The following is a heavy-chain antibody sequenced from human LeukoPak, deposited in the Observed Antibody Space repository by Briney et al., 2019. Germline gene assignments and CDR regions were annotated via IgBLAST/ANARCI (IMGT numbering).Heavy chain of an antibody. D-gene: IGHD3-9*01. CDR1: GGSISSFF. CDR3: ARLAPGNYDILTGDPKVVFDY. V-gene: IGHV4-59*01. CDR2: VHSSGST. J-gene: IGHJ4*02. Sequence: RSSETLSLTCTVSGGSISSFFWSWIRQLPGKGLEWIGYVHSSGSTKYNPSLKSRLIISVDMSKNQFSLKLRSVSVADTAVYYCARLAPGNYDILTGDPKVVFDYWGQGALVTVSS.